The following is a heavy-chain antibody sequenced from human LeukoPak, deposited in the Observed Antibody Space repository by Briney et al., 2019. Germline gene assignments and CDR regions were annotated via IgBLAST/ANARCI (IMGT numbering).Heavy chain of an antibody. D-gene: IGHD6-13*01. CDR1: GGSFSGYY. CDR2: INHSGST. J-gene: IGHJ6*03. Sequence: SETLSLTCAVYGGSFSGYYWSWIRQPPGKGLEWIGEINHSGSTNYNPSLKSRVTISVDTSKNQFSLKLSSVTAVDTAVYYCARTTEAHSWRTRYYDYYMDVWGKGTTVTVSS. V-gene: IGHV4-34*01. CDR3: ARTTEAHSWRTRYYDYYMDV.